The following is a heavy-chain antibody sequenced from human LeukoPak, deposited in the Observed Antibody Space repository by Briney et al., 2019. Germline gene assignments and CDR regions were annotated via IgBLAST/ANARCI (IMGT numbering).Heavy chain of an antibody. V-gene: IGHV3-7*03. Sequence: PGGSLRLSCAASGFTFSYYWMSWVRQAPGKGLEWVANIKQDGSEKYYVDSVKGRFTVSRDNAKNSLYLQMNSLRAEDTAVYYCARGYSYDYWGQGTLVTVSS. J-gene: IGHJ4*02. CDR2: IKQDGSEK. D-gene: IGHD5-18*01. CDR3: ARGYSYDY. CDR1: GFTFSYYW.